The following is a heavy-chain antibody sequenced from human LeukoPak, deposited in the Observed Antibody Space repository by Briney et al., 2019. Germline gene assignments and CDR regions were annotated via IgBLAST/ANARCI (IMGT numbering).Heavy chain of an antibody. CDR2: IYYSGST. CDR1: GGSISSSSYY. D-gene: IGHD6-19*01. J-gene: IGHJ6*03. CDR3: ARGKWLARRTNYYYYYYMDV. V-gene: IGHV4-39*07. Sequence: PSETLSLTCTVSGGSISSSSYYWGWIRQPPGKGLEWIGSIYYSGSTNYNPSLKSRVTISVDTSKNQFSLKLSSVTAADTAVYYCARGKWLARRTNYYYYYYMDVWGKGTTVTVSS.